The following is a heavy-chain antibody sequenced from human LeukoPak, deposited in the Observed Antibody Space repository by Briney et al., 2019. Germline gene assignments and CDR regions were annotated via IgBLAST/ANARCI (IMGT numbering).Heavy chain of an antibody. CDR2: IDLSDSYT. CDR1: GSLFTSYW. D-gene: IGHD2-2*01. V-gene: IGHV5-10-1*01. CDR3: ARRPKGNYCSSTSCYSGWFDP. J-gene: IGHJ5*02. Sequence: GEALRISCQGSGSLFTSYWISWVRQLPGKGLEWGVRIDLSDSYTNYSPSFQGHVTISADKSISTAYLQWSSLKASDTAMYYCARRPKGNYCSSTSCYSGWFDPWGQGTLVTVSS.